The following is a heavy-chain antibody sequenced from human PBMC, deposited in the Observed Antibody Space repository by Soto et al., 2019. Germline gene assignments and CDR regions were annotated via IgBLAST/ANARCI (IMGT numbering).Heavy chain of an antibody. J-gene: IGHJ4*02. CDR1: GYTLTELS. V-gene: IGHV1-24*01. D-gene: IGHD6-13*01. CDR2: FDPEDGET. CDR3: ATDPSHSRAHREAGFDY. Sequence: QVQLVQSGAEVKKPGASVKVSCKVSGYTLTELSMHWVRQAPGKGLEWMGGFDPEDGETIYAQKFQGRVTMTEDTSTDTADMELSSLRSEDTAVYYCATDPSHSRAHREAGFDYWGQGTLVTVYS.